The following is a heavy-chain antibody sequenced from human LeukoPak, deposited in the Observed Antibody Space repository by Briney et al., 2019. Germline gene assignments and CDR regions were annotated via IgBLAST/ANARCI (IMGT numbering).Heavy chain of an antibody. D-gene: IGHD7-27*01. Sequence: GRSLRLSCAASGFTFSSYWMSWVRQAPGKGLEWVANIKQDGSEKYCVESVKGRFTISRDNAKNSLFLQMKSLRAEDTAVYYCARINWGLKAFDIWGQGTMVTVSS. CDR1: GFTFSSYW. CDR3: ARINWGLKAFDI. CDR2: IKQDGSEK. J-gene: IGHJ3*02. V-gene: IGHV3-7*04.